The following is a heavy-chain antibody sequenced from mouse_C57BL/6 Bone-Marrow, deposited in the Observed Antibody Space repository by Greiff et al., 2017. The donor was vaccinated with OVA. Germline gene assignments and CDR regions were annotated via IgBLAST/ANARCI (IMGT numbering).Heavy chain of an antibody. J-gene: IGHJ3*01. D-gene: IGHD3-2*02. Sequence: EVMLVESGGGLVQPGGSLKLSCAASGFTFSDYYMYWVRQTPEKRLEWVAYISNGGGSTYYPDTVKGRFTISRDNAKNTLYLQMSRLKSEDTAMYYCARRTAQATLDWFAYWGQGTLVTVSA. CDR1: GFTFSDYY. CDR2: ISNGGGST. V-gene: IGHV5-12*01. CDR3: ARRTAQATLDWFAY.